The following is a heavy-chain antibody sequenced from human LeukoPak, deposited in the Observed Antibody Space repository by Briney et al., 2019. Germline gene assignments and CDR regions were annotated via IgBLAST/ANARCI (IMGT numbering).Heavy chain of an antibody. V-gene: IGHV3-23*01. CDR3: AKGGYSNGRYYYYYMDV. D-gene: IGHD5-18*01. J-gene: IGHJ6*03. CDR1: GFTFSSYA. CDR2: ISGSGENT. Sequence: PGGSLRLSCAASGFTFSSYAMNWVRQAPGKGLEWVSSISGSGENTYYADSAKGRFTISRDNSKNTLYLQMNSLRAEDTAVYYCAKGGYSNGRYYYYYMDVWGEGTTVTVSS.